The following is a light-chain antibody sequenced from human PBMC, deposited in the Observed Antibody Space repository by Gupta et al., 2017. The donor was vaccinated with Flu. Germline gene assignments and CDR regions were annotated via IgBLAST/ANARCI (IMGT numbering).Light chain of an antibody. CDR1: HSISIW. V-gene: IGKV1-5*03. J-gene: IGKJ5*01. CDR3: QEYNTYSIT. CDR2: KAS. Sequence: KMTQSPSTLSASVGDRVTITCRASHSISIWLTWYQQKPGKAPKLLISKASTLESGVPSRFSGSGSGTEFTLTISRLQPEDFATYYCQEYNTYSITFGQGTRLDIK.